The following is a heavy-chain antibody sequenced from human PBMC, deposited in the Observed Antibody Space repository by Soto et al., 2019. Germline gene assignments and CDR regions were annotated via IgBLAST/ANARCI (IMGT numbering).Heavy chain of an antibody. CDR2: ISAYNGNT. J-gene: IGHJ4*02. Sequence: ASVKVSCKASGYTFTSYGISWVRQAPGQGLEWMGWISAYNGNTNYAQKLQGRVTMTTDTSASTAYMELSSLRSEDTAVYYCARAPLSDYDILTGFDYWGQGTLVTVSS. V-gene: IGHV1-18*01. CDR1: GYTFTSYG. CDR3: ARAPLSDYDILTGFDY. D-gene: IGHD3-9*01.